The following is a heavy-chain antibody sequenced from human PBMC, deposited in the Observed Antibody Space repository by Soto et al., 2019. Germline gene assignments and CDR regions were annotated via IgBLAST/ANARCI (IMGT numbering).Heavy chain of an antibody. J-gene: IGHJ4*02. CDR3: ARRYGYSFDY. D-gene: IGHD5-18*01. CDR2: IYYSGTS. Sequence: QVQLQESGPGLVKPSETLSLTCTVSGGSISSYYWSWIRQPPGKGLEWIGYIYYSGTSDYNPSLKSGVTISVETSKNQLSLKLSSVTAADTAVYYCARRYGYSFDYWGQGTLVTVSS. V-gene: IGHV4-59*08. CDR1: GGSISSYY.